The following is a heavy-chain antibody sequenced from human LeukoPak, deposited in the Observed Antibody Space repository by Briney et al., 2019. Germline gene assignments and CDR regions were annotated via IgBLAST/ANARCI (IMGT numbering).Heavy chain of an antibody. D-gene: IGHD4-23*01. CDR3: AKDPSDYVGAFDI. Sequence: GGSLRLSCAASGFTFNNYPMSWVRQAPGKGLEWVSVIGSSGGSTHYADSVKGRFTISRDNSRNTLSLQMNSLRAEDTAVYYCAKDPSDYVGAFDIWGQGTMVSVSS. CDR2: IGSSGGST. CDR1: GFTFNNYP. V-gene: IGHV3-23*01. J-gene: IGHJ3*02.